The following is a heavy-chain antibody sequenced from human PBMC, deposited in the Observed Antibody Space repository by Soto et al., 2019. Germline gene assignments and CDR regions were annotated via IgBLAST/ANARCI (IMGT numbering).Heavy chain of an antibody. V-gene: IGHV3-64D*08. CDR2: ISSNGGST. CDR3: VRTIAVAAYYGMDV. Sequence: GGSLRLSCSASGFTFSSYAMHWVRQAPGKGLEYVSAISSNGGSTYHADSVKGRFTISRDNSKNTLYLQMSSLRAEDTAVYYCVRTIAVAAYYGMDVWGQGTAVTVSS. D-gene: IGHD6-19*01. J-gene: IGHJ6*02. CDR1: GFTFSSYA.